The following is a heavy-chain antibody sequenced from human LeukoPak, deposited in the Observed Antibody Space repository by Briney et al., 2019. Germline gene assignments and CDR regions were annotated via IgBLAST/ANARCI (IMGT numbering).Heavy chain of an antibody. CDR3: VRDPDALDF. CDR1: GFTFSSYG. V-gene: IGHV3-33*01. Sequence: PGRSLRLSCAASGFTFSSYGMHWVRQAPGKGLEWVAVIWYDGSNKYYADSVKGRFTISRDNAKNSLHLQMNSLRDEDTAVYYCVRDPDALDFWGQGTPVTVSS. J-gene: IGHJ4*02. CDR2: IWYDGSNK.